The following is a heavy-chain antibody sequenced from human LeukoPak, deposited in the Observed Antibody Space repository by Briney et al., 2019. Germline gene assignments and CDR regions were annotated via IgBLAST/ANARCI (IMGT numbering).Heavy chain of an antibody. Sequence: GGSLRLSCAASGFTFSSFWMSWVRQAPGKGLEWVAIIKQDGSEIYYLDSVKGRFTISRDNAKNSLYLQMNSLRAEDTAVYYCAREGGRSSSWQKGLGYWGQGTLVTVSS. CDR1: GFTFSSFW. CDR2: IKQDGSEI. D-gene: IGHD6-13*01. CDR3: AREGGRSSSWQKGLGY. V-gene: IGHV3-7*01. J-gene: IGHJ4*02.